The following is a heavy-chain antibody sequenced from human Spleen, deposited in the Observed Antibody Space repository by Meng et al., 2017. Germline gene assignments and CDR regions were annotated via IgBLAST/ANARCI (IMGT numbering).Heavy chain of an antibody. CDR2: IGHGGFT. D-gene: IGHD1/OR15-1a*01. CDR1: GDSISSSDSY. Sequence: QPQLQESGPGLVKPSETLSLTCSVSGDSISSSDSYWGWFRQSPGKGLGWIGSIGHGGFTYYTPSLESRVTVSVDTSRSQFSLELTSVTAADTAVYYCVRSRAWVRTGFDPWGQGTLVTVSS. V-gene: IGHV4-39*01. J-gene: IGHJ5*02. CDR3: VRSRAWVRTGFDP.